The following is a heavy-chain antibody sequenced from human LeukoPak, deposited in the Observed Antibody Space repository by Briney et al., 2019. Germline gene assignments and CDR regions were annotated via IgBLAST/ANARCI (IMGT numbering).Heavy chain of an antibody. CDR2: ISSSSSYT. V-gene: IGHV3-11*05. CDR3: ARDFGELLFGMDV. Sequence: TGGSLRLSCAASGFTFSDYYTSWIRQAPGKGLEWVSYISSSSSYTNYAESVKGRFTISRDNAKNSLYLQMNSLRAQDTAVYYCARDFGELLFGMDVWGQGTTVTVS. CDR1: GFTFSDYY. D-gene: IGHD3-10*01. J-gene: IGHJ6*02.